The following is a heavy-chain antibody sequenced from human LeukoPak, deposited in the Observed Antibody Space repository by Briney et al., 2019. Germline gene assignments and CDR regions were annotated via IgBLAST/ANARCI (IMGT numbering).Heavy chain of an antibody. Sequence: PGGSLRFSCAASGFTFSSYGMHWVRQAPGKGLEWVAVISYDGSNKYYADSVKGRFTISRDNSKNTLYLQMNSLRAEDTAVYYCAKDLEEQWLVLDYWGQGTLVTVSS. CDR3: AKDLEEQWLVLDY. D-gene: IGHD6-19*01. CDR2: ISYDGSNK. J-gene: IGHJ4*02. CDR1: GFTFSSYG. V-gene: IGHV3-30*18.